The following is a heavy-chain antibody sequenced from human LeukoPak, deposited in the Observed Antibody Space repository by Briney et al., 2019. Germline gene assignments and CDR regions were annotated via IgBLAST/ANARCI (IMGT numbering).Heavy chain of an antibody. Sequence: GASVKVSCKASGYTFTGYYMHWVRQAPGKGLEWMGGFDPEDGETIYAQKFQGRVTMTEDTSTDTAYMELSSLRSEDTAVYYCATSSTVTTSYYYYGMDVWGQGTTVTVSS. CDR1: GYTFTGYY. V-gene: IGHV1-24*01. D-gene: IGHD4-17*01. CDR2: FDPEDGET. J-gene: IGHJ6*02. CDR3: ATSSTVTTSYYYYGMDV.